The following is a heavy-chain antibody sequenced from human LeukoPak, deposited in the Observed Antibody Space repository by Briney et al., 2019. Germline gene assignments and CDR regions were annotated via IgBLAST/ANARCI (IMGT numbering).Heavy chain of an antibody. V-gene: IGHV3-48*03. CDR2: ISDSADTI. CDR3: ARDRYTNWFFDL. J-gene: IGHJ2*01. D-gene: IGHD3-16*02. Sequence: GGSLRLSCEVSGFTFSSYAMNWVRQAPGKGLEWISYISDSADTIYYADSVKGRFTISRDNAKNSLYLQMNDLRAEDTAIYYCARDRYTNWFFDLWGRGTLVTVSP. CDR1: GFTFSSYA.